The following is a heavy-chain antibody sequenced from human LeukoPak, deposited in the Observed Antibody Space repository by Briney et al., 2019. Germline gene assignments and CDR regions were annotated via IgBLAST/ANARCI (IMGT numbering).Heavy chain of an antibody. CDR2: INHSGGT. CDR1: GGSFSGYY. CDR3: ARGTCSGGSCYSGYYFDY. J-gene: IGHJ4*02. D-gene: IGHD2-15*01. Sequence: PSETLSLTCAVYGGSFSGYYWSWIRQPPGKGLEWIGEINHSGGTNYNPSLKSRVTISVDTSKNQFSLKLSSVTAADTAVYYCARGTCSGGSCYSGYYFDYWGQGTLVTVSS. V-gene: IGHV4-34*01.